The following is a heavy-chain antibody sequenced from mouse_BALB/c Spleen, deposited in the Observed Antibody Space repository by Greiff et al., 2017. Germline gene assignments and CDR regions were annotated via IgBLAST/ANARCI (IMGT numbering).Heavy chain of an antibody. Sequence: QVTLKVSGAELVKPGASVKLSCKASGYTFTSYYMYWVKQRPGQGLEWIGEINPSNGGTNFNEKFKSKATLTVDKSSSTAYMQLSSLTSEDSAVYYCTVYGSSYGWYFDVWGAGTTVTVSS. J-gene: IGHJ1*01. CDR1: GYTFTSYY. CDR2: INPSNGGT. CDR3: TVYGSSYGWYFDV. V-gene: IGHV1S81*02. D-gene: IGHD1-1*01.